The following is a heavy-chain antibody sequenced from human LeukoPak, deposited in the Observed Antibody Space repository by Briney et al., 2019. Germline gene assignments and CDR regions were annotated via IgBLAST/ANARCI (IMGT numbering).Heavy chain of an antibody. J-gene: IGHJ3*02. CDR3: ARLHLLSDYGDQNAFDI. D-gene: IGHD4-17*01. Sequence: NSSETLSLTCAVSGYSISSGYYWGWIRQRPGKGLEWIGSIYHSGSTYYNPSLKSRVTLSQDTSKTQFSLKLSAVTAADTAVYYCARLHLLSDYGDQNAFDIWGEGTMVTVSS. V-gene: IGHV4-38-2*01. CDR2: IYHSGST. CDR1: GYSISSGYY.